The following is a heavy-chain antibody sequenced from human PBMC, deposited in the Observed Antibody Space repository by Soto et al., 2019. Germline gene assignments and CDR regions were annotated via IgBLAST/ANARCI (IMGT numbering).Heavy chain of an antibody. CDR1: GFSFSNYW. CDR2: LNTDGSFT. V-gene: IGHV3-74*01. Sequence: EVQLVESGGGLPQPGGSLRLSCAASGFSFSNYWMHWVRQAPGKGLVWVSRLNTDGSFTAYADSVKGRFTLSRDNAKNTVYLQMNSLRAEDTAVYYCARGMKNYYAMDVWGQGTTVTVSS. CDR3: ARGMKNYYAMDV. J-gene: IGHJ6*02.